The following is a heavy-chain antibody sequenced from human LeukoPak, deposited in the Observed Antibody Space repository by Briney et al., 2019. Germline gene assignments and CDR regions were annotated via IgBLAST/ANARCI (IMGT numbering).Heavy chain of an antibody. CDR1: GGSLSGYY. D-gene: IGHD3-10*01. Sequence: KPSETLSLTCAVYGGSLSGYYWSWIRQPPGKGLEWIGEINHSGSTNYNPSLKSRVTISVDTSKNQFSLRLSSVTAADTAVYYCARVVLLWFGETLGGNWFDPWGQGTLVTVSS. CDR2: INHSGST. CDR3: ARVVLLWFGETLGGNWFDP. J-gene: IGHJ5*02. V-gene: IGHV4-34*01.